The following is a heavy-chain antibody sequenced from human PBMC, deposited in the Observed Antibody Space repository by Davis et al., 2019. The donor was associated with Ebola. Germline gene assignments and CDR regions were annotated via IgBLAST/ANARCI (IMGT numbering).Heavy chain of an antibody. CDR3: ARGPYNQRGWFDP. Sequence: SVKVSCKASGGTFSSYAISWVRQAPGQGLEWMGGIIPIFGTANYAQKFQGRVTITADESTSTAYRELSSLRSEDTAVYYCARGPYNQRGWFDPWGQGTLVTVSS. J-gene: IGHJ5*02. CDR1: GGTFSSYA. D-gene: IGHD5-24*01. CDR2: IIPIFGTA. V-gene: IGHV1-69*13.